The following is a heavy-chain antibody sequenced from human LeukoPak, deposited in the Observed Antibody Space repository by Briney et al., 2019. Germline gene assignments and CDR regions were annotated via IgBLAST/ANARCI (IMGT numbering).Heavy chain of an antibody. CDR1: GYTFTSYG. V-gene: IGHV1-18*01. J-gene: IGHJ4*02. CDR3: ARVNYDILTGYYSLGKDFDY. Sequence: ASVKVSCKASGYTFTSYGISWVRQAPGQGLEWMGWISAYNGNTNYAQKLQGRVTMTTDTSTSTAYMELRSLRSDDTGVYYCARVNYDILTGYYSLGKDFDYWGQGTLVTVSS. CDR2: ISAYNGNT. D-gene: IGHD3-9*01.